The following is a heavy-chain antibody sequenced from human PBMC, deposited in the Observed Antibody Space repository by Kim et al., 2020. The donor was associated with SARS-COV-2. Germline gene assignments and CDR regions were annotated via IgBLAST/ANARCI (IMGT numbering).Heavy chain of an antibody. Sequence: GGSLRLSCAASGLNFNEYVMHWVRQVPGKGLEWVSLITGDGATTHYAGSVKVRFTISRDLSMNSLFLQMNSLRIEDTALYYCVGDGLQTGLFDSWGQGTLVPVSS. CDR3: VGDGLQTGLFDS. CDR1: GLNFNEYV. V-gene: IGHV3-43*02. D-gene: IGHD3-10*01. J-gene: IGHJ4*02. CDR2: ITGDGATT.